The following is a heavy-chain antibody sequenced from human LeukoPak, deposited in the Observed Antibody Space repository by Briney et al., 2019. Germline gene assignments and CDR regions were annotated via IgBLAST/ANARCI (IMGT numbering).Heavy chain of an antibody. CDR3: ARGDYGRADP. Sequence: ASVKVSCKASGYTFTAYYIHWVRQAPGQGLEWMGLINPNTGVTKFAQKFHGRVTMSRDTSMSTACMELNRLTTDDTAMYYCARGDYGRADPWGQGSLVTVSS. CDR2: INPNTGVT. D-gene: IGHD4-17*01. CDR1: GYTFTAYY. J-gene: IGHJ5*02. V-gene: IGHV1-2*02.